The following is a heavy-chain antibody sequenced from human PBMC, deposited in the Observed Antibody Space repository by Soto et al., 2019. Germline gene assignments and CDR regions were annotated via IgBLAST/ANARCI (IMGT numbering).Heavy chain of an antibody. V-gene: IGHV3-23*01. D-gene: IGHD4-17*01. Sequence: EVQLLESGGGLVQPGGSPRLSCAASGFTFSSYAMSWVRQAPGKGLELVSAISGSGGSTYYADSVKGRFTISRDDSKNTRERQLDSVRAEDTAVYYCAKSGHGEYRDWHYDLWGRGTLVTVSS. CDR2: ISGSGGST. CDR1: GFTFSSYA. J-gene: IGHJ2*01. CDR3: AKSGHGEYRDWHYDL.